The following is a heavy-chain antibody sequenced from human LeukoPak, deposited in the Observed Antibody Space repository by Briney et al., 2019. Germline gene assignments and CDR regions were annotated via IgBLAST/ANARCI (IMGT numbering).Heavy chain of an antibody. CDR2: IYTSGST. CDR1: GGSISSGSYY. J-gene: IGHJ4*02. D-gene: IGHD5-24*01. Sequence: SQTLSLTCTVSGGSISSGSYYWSWIRQPAGKGLEWIGRIYTSGSTNYNPSLKSRVTISVDTSKNQFSLKLSSVTAADTAVYYCASGSDGFPNFDYWGQGTLVTVSS. V-gene: IGHV4-61*02. CDR3: ASGSDGFPNFDY.